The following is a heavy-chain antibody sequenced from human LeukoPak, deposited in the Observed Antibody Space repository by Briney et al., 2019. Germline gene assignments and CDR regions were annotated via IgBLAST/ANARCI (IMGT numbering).Heavy chain of an antibody. CDR2: IYPGDSDT. D-gene: IGHD1-14*01. V-gene: IGHV5-51*01. CDR1: GYSFTDYW. CDR3: ARSIPGVQTAIDAFDI. Sequence: GESLKISCEGSGYSFTDYWIGWVRQMPGKGLEWMGIIYPGDSDTRYSPSFQGQVTISADKSISTAYLQWSSLKASDTAMYYCARSIPGVQTAIDAFDIWGQGTMVTVSS. J-gene: IGHJ3*02.